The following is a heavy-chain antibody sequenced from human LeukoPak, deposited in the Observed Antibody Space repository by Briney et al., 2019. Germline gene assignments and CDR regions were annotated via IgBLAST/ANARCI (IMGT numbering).Heavy chain of an antibody. CDR1: GYSISSGYY. CDR3: ARHRGRGVDFYYFDY. J-gene: IGHJ4*02. D-gene: IGHD3-3*01. Sequence: SETLSLTCAVSGYSISSGYYWGWIRQPPGKGLEWIGSIYHSGSTYYNPSLKSRVTISVDTSKNQFSLKLSSVTVADTAVYYCARHRGRGVDFYYFDYWGQGTLVTVSS. CDR2: IYHSGST. V-gene: IGHV4-38-2*01.